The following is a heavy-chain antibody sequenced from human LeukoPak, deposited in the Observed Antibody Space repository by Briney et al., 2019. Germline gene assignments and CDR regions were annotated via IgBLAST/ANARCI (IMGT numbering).Heavy chain of an antibody. D-gene: IGHD6-19*01. CDR2: LYSVGDT. CDR1: GLTVSSNY. V-gene: IGHV3-66*01. J-gene: IGHJ4*02. Sequence: GVSLRFSCVASGLTVSSNYMSWVRRAPGKGLEWVSVLYSVGDTYYADSVKGRFTISRDNSKNTLYLQMNSLRVEDSAVYYCARGATVAGDFDCWGQGTLLTVSS. CDR3: ARGATVAGDFDC.